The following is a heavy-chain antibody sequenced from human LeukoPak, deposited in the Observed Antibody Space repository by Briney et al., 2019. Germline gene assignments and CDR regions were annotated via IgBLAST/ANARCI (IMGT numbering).Heavy chain of an antibody. D-gene: IGHD3-3*01. CDR3: ARDFFGVVLYGMDV. V-gene: IGHV4-39*02. Sequence: PSQTLSLTCTVSGGSIRSSYYYWGWIRQPPGKGLEWIGSIYDSGSTYYNPSLKSRVTISVDTSKNQFSLKLNSVTAADTAVYYCARDFFGVVLYGMDVWGQGTTVTVSS. CDR1: GGSIRSSYYY. CDR2: IYDSGST. J-gene: IGHJ6*02.